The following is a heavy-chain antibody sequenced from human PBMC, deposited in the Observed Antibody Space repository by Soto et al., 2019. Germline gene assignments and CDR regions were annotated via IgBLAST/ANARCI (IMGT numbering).Heavy chain of an antibody. V-gene: IGHV3-74*01. J-gene: IGHJ4*02. D-gene: IGHD4-17*01. CDR1: GFTFSSYW. CDR3: ARKDDYGDYAPGGY. Sequence: GGSLRLSCAASGFTFSSYWMHWVRQAPGKGLVWVSRINSDGSSTSYADSVKGRFTISRDNAKNTLYLQMNSLTAEDTAVYYCARKDDYGDYAPGGYWGQGTLVTVSS. CDR2: INSDGSST.